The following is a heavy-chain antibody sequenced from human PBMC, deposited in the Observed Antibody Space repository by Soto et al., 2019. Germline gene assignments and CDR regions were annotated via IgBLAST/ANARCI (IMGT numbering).Heavy chain of an antibody. J-gene: IGHJ4*02. D-gene: IGHD3-10*01. CDR1: GGSFSGYY. CDR3: ARGGRAYGSGSYFWSFDY. CDR2: ITHSGST. Sequence: QVQLQQWGAGLLKPSETLSLTCAVYGGSFSGYYWSWIRQPPGKGLEWTGEITHSGSTHYNPSLTTRVTISVDTSKNQFSLKLSYVTAADTAVYYCARGGRAYGSGSYFWSFDYWGQGTLVTVSS. V-gene: IGHV4-34*01.